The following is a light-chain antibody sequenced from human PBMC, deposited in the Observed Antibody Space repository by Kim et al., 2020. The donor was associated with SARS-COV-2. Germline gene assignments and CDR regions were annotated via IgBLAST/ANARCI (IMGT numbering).Light chain of an antibody. CDR3: QQYEHLPIT. V-gene: IGKV1-33*01. J-gene: IGKJ5*01. Sequence: ASVGDRVTITCQASQDITNHLNWYQQKPGKTPKRLIYDASKLETGVPSRFSGSGSGTDFTFTISSLQPEDIATYYCQQYEHLPITFGQGTRLEIK. CDR2: DAS. CDR1: QDITNH.